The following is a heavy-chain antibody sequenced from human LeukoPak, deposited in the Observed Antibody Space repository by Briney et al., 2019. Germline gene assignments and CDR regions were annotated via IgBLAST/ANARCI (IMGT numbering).Heavy chain of an antibody. CDR1: GFTFSSYE. Sequence: QAGGSLRLSCAASGFTFSSYEMNWVRQAPGKGLEWVSYISSSGSTIYYADSVKGRFTISRDNAKNSLYPQMNSLRAEDTAVYYCARRPRTFDIWGQGTMVTVSS. V-gene: IGHV3-48*03. J-gene: IGHJ3*02. CDR2: ISSSGSTI. CDR3: ARRPRTFDI.